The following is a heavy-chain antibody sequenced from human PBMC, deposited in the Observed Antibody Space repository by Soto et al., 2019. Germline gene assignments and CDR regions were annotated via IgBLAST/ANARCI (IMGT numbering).Heavy chain of an antibody. Sequence: PGESLKISCKGSGYNFNTNWIGWVRQMPGKGLEWMGIIHLGDSDTRYSPSFQGQVTISADKSISTAYLQWSSLKASDTAIYYCASTDVDYYGMDVWGQGTTVTVSS. D-gene: IGHD2-21*01. CDR3: ASTDVDYYGMDV. J-gene: IGHJ6*02. CDR1: GYNFNTNW. CDR2: IHLGDSDT. V-gene: IGHV5-51*01.